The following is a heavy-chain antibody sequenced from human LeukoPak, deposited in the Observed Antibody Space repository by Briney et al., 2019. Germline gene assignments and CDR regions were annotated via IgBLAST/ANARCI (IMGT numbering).Heavy chain of an antibody. Sequence: GGSLRLSCAASGFTFSSYSMDWVRQAPGKGLEWVSSISSSSSYIFYADSVKGRFTISRDNAKNSVYLQMNSLRAEDTAVYYCASGLSLDGMDVWGQGTTVTVSS. CDR1: GFTFSSYS. J-gene: IGHJ6*02. CDR3: ASGLSLDGMDV. CDR2: ISSSSSYI. V-gene: IGHV3-21*01.